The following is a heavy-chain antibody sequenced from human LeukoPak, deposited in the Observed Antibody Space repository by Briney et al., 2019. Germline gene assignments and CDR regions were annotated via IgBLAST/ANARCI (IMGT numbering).Heavy chain of an antibody. CDR3: ARDPHCSSTSCYTRGDDWFDP. CDR2: IIPILGIA. CDR1: GGTFSSYT. Sequence: ASVKVSCKASGGTFSSYTISWVRQAPGQGLEWMGRIIPILGIANYAQKFQGRVTITADKSTSTAYMELSSLRSEDTAVHYCARDPHCSSTSCYTRGDDWFDPWGQGTLVTVSS. D-gene: IGHD2-2*02. J-gene: IGHJ5*02. V-gene: IGHV1-69*04.